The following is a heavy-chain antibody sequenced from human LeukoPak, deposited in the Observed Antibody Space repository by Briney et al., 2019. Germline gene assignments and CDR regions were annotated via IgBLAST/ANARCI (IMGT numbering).Heavy chain of an antibody. CDR1: GYTLTELS. CDR3: ARVFSDYDPIDY. V-gene: IGHV1-24*01. CDR2: FDPEDGET. D-gene: IGHD5-12*01. Sequence: ASVKVSCKVSGYTLTELSMHWVRQAPGKGLEWMGGFDPEDGETIYAQKFQGRVTMTRDMSTSTVYMELSSLRSEDTAVYYCARVFSDYDPIDYWGQGTLVTVSS. J-gene: IGHJ4*02.